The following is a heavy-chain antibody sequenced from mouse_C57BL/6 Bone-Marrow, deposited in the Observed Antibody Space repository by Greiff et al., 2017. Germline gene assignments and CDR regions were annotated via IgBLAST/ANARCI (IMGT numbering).Heavy chain of an antibody. Sequence: VQLQQSGPELVKPGASVKISCKASGYTFTDYYMNWVKQSHGKSLEWIGDINPNNGGTSYNQKFKGKATLTVYKSSSTAYMELRSLTSEDSAVYYCARRPYSNYSAWFAYWGQGTLVTVSA. V-gene: IGHV1-26*01. D-gene: IGHD2-5*01. CDR1: GYTFTDYY. CDR2: INPNNGGT. J-gene: IGHJ3*01. CDR3: ARRPYSNYSAWFAY.